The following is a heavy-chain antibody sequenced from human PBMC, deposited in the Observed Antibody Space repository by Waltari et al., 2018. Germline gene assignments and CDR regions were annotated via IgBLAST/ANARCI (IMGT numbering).Heavy chain of an antibody. CDR1: GDSVSSNYW. V-gene: IGHV4-4*02. CDR3: ARDRGRGLYLDS. Sequence: QLHLQQSGPGLVKPSESLFLSCAVSGDSVSSNYWWSWVRQPPGKGLEWIRQIHGTGKTNYNPSLESRVTVSMDTSNNQFSLRVTSPTAADTAVYFCARDRGRGLYLDSWGQGTLVTVS. D-gene: IGHD1-26*01. J-gene: IGHJ4*02. CDR2: IHGTGKT.